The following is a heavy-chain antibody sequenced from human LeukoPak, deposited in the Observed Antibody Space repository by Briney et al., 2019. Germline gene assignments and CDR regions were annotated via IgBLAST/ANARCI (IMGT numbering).Heavy chain of an antibody. V-gene: IGHV1-2*02. J-gene: IGHJ4*02. CDR2: INPNSGGT. Sequence: ASVKVSCKASGYTFTGYYMHWVRQAPGQGLEWMGWINPNSGGTNYAQKFQGRVTMTRDTSISTAYMELSRLRSDDTAVYYCAREVGERYCSSTSCYIAPYFGYWGQGTLVTVSS. CDR3: AREVGERYCSSTSCYIAPYFGY. D-gene: IGHD2-2*02. CDR1: GYTFTGYY.